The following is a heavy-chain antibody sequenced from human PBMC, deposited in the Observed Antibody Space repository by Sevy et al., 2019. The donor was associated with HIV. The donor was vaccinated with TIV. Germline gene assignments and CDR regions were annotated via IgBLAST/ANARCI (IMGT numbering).Heavy chain of an antibody. CDR2: ISGSGGST. Sequence: GGSLRLSCAASAFTFSSYAMSWVRQAPGKGLEWVSAISGSGGSTYYADSVKGRFTVSRDNSKNTLYLQMNSLRAEDTAVYYCAKSGITMIVGKGYYYMDVWGKGTTVTVSS. V-gene: IGHV3-23*01. CDR1: AFTFSSYA. D-gene: IGHD3-22*01. J-gene: IGHJ6*03. CDR3: AKSGITMIVGKGYYYMDV.